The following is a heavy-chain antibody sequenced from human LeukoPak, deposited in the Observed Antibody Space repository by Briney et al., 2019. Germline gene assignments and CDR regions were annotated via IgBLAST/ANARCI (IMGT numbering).Heavy chain of an antibody. V-gene: IGHV1-2*02. Sequence: ASVKVSCKASGYTFTGDYMHWVRQAPGQGLEWMGWINPNSGGTNYAQKFQGRVTMTRDTSISTAYMELSRLRSDDTAVYYCARGFTEPQDEGTIFGVVIGWFDPWGQGTLVTVSS. CDR2: INPNSGGT. CDR1: GYTFTGDY. D-gene: IGHD3-3*01. J-gene: IGHJ5*02. CDR3: ARGFTEPQDEGTIFGVVIGWFDP.